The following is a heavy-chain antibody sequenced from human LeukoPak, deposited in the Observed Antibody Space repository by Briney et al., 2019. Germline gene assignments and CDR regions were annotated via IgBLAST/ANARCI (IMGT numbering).Heavy chain of an antibody. CDR3: ARREVGDFWSGYYTREVDY. V-gene: IGHV4-39*01. D-gene: IGHD3-3*01. Sequence: SQTLSLTCTVSGGSISSGGYYWGWIRQPPGKGLEWIGSIYYSGSTYYNPSLKSRVTISVDTSKNQFSLKLSSVTAADTAVYYCARREVGDFWSGYYTREVDYWGQGTLVTVSS. CDR1: GGSISSGGYY. CDR2: IYYSGST. J-gene: IGHJ4*02.